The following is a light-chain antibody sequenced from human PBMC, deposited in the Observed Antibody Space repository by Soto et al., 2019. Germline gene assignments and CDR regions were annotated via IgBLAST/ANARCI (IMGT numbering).Light chain of an antibody. CDR3: QQYNNWPIT. V-gene: IGKV3-15*01. CDR1: QSVSSN. Sequence: EIVMTQSPATLSLSPGERASLSCRASQSVSSNLAWYLQKPGQAPRLLIYGASTRATGISVRFSGSGSGTEFTLTISSLQSEDFAVYYCQQYNNWPITFGQGTRLEI. J-gene: IGKJ5*01. CDR2: GAS.